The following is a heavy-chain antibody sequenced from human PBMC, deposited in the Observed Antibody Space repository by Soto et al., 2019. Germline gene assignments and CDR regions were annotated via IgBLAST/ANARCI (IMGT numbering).Heavy chain of an antibody. CDR2: ISAYNGNT. V-gene: IGHV1-18*01. CDR1: GYTFTSYG. J-gene: IGHJ5*02. CDR3: AITYYDFWSGYYNWFDP. Sequence: GASVKVSCKASGYTFTSYGISWVRQAPGQGLEWMGWISAYNGNTNYAQKLQGRVTMTTDTSTSTAYMELRSLRSDDTAVYYCAITYYDFWSGYYNWFDPWGQGTLVTVSS. D-gene: IGHD3-3*01.